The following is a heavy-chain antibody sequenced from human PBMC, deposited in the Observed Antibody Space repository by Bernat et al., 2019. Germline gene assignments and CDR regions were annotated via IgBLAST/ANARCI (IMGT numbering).Heavy chain of an antibody. V-gene: IGHV3-15*07. Sequence: EVQLVESGGGLVKPGGSLRLSCAASGFSFTNAWMNWVRQAPGKGLEWVGRIKSKTDGGTTDYDAPGKGRFPIQRDNSKNTLYLQMNRLKTEDTPVYSCTRRSSSSGWSYFDYWGQGTLVTVSS. D-gene: IGHD6-19*01. CDR2: IKSKTDGGTT. CDR1: GFSFTNAW. CDR3: TRRSSSSGWSYFDY. J-gene: IGHJ4*02.